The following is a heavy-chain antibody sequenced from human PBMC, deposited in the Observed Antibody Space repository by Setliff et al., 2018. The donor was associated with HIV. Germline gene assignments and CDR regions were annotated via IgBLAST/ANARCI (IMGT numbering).Heavy chain of an antibody. D-gene: IGHD6-19*01. J-gene: IGHJ5*02. CDR1: GDSISSNNYY. CDR2: IFYSETVYYGGRT. CDR3: ARAVSSGWHNWFDP. Sequence: KTSETLSLTCTVSGDSISSNNYYWGWIRQPPGKGPEWIGSIFYSETVYYGGRTYYSPSLKSRVTISVDTSKNQFSLKMTSVTAADTAVYYCARAVSSGWHNWFDPWGQGTLVTVSS. V-gene: IGHV4-39*07.